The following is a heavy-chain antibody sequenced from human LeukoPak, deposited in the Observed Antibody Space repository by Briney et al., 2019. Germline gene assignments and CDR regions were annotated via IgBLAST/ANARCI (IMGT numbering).Heavy chain of an antibody. V-gene: IGHV3-21*01. J-gene: IGHJ4*02. CDR3: AREYRWELRYFDY. Sequence: GGSLRLSCAASGFTFSSYSMNWVRQAPENGLEWVSSISSSSSYIYYADSVKGRFTISRDNAKNSLYLQMNSLRAEDTAVYYCAREYRWELRYFDYWGQGTLVTVSS. CDR1: GFTFSSYS. CDR2: ISSSSSYI. D-gene: IGHD1-26*01.